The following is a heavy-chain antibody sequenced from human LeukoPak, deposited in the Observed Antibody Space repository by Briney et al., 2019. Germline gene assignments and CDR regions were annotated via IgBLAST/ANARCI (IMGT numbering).Heavy chain of an antibody. CDR2: INPNSGGT. D-gene: IGHD6-25*01. Sequence: GASVKVSCKASGYTFTGYYMHWVRQAPGQGPEWMGWINPNSGGTNYAQKFQGRVTMTRDTSISTAYMELSRLRSDDTAVYYCARGALKYSSDFDYWGQGTLVTVSS. CDR3: ARGALKYSSDFDY. CDR1: GYTFTGYY. J-gene: IGHJ4*02. V-gene: IGHV1-2*02.